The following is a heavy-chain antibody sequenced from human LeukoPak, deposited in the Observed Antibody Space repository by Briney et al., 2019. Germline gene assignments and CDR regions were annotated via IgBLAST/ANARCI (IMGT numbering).Heavy chain of an antibody. CDR3: ARVSLGSAGIGYYYYMDV. D-gene: IGHD6-13*01. Sequence: GGSLRLSCAASGFTVSSNYMSWVRQAPGKGLEWVSVIYSGGSTYYADSVKGRFTISRDNSKNTLYLQMNSLRAEDTAVYYCARVSLGSAGIGYYYYMDVWGKGTTVTVSS. J-gene: IGHJ6*03. CDR1: GFTVSSNY. CDR2: IYSGGST. V-gene: IGHV3-53*01.